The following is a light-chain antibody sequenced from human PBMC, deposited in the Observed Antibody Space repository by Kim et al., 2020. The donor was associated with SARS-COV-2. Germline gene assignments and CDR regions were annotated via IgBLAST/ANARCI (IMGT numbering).Light chain of an antibody. CDR1: QSVSSSY. CDR3: QQYGSSFT. CDR2: GAS. J-gene: IGKJ3*01. Sequence: EIVLTQSPGPLFLSPGERATLSCRASQSVSSSYLAWYQQKPGQAPRLLIYGASSRATGIPDRFSGSGSGTDFTLTISRLEPEDFAVYYCQQYGSSFTFGPGTKVDIK. V-gene: IGKV3-20*01.